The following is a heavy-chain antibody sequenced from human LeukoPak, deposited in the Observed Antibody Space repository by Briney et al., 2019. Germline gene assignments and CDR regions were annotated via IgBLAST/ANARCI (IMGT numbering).Heavy chain of an antibody. V-gene: IGHV3-74*01. D-gene: IGHD6-19*01. J-gene: IGHJ4*02. CDR3: ARGSTQYSSGWYGLDY. CDR1: GFTFSSYW. CDR2: VNSDGSST. Sequence: GGSLRLSCAASGFTFSSYWMHWVRHAPGKGLVWVSRVNSDGSSTTYADSVKGRFTISRDNAKNTLYLQMNSLRAEDTAVYYYARGSTQYSSGWYGLDYWGQGTLVTVSS.